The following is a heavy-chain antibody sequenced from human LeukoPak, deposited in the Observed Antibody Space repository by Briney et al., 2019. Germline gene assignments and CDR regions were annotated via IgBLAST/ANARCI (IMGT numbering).Heavy chain of an antibody. CDR1: GGTFSSYA. CDR3: ARFDYSNTLGGDY. J-gene: IGHJ4*02. CDR2: IIPIFGTA. Sequence: SVKASCKASGGTFSSYAISWVRQAPGQGLEWMGGIIPIFGTANYAQKFQGRVTITADESTSTAYMELSGLRSEDTAVYYCARFDYSNTLGGDYWGQGTLVTVSS. V-gene: IGHV1-69*13. D-gene: IGHD4-11*01.